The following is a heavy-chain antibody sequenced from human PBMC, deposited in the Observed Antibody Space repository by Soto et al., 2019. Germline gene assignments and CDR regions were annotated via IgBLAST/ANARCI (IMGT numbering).Heavy chain of an antibody. V-gene: IGHV3-23*01. J-gene: IGHJ6*02. CDR1: GFTFSSYA. Sequence: GGSLRLSCAASGFTFSSYAMSWVRQAPGKGLEWVSAISGSGGSTYYADSAKGRFTISRDNSKNTLYLQRNSLRAEDTAVYYCAKSSGIPYYYGMDVWGQGTTVTVSS. CDR2: ISGSGGST. CDR3: AKSSGIPYYYGMDV.